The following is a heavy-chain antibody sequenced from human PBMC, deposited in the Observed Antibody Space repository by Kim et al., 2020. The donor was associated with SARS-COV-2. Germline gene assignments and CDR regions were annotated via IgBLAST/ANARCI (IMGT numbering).Heavy chain of an antibody. CDR2: IKSKTDGGTT. Sequence: GGSLRLSCAASGFTFSNAWMSWVRQAPGKGLEWVGHIKSKTDGGTTDYAAPVKGRFTISRDDSKNTLYLQMNSLKTEDTAVYYCTTLEASYCGGDCYSYYYYGMDVWGQGTTVTVSS. V-gene: IGHV3-15*01. D-gene: IGHD2-21*02. J-gene: IGHJ6*02. CDR3: TTLEASYCGGDCYSYYYYGMDV. CDR1: GFTFSNAW.